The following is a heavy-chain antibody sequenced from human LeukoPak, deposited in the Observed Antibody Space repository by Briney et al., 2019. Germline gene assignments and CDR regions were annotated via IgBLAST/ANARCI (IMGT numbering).Heavy chain of an antibody. V-gene: IGHV3-66*01. D-gene: IGHD3-22*01. CDR2: IYSGGST. Sequence: PGGSLRHSCAASGFTVNSNYMGWVRQAPGKGLEWVSVIYSGGSTYYADSVKGRFTISRDNSKNALYLQMNSLRAEDTAVYYCARGVPYYYDSSGYYPLSGFFDYWGQGTLVTVSS. CDR3: ARGVPYYYDSSGYYPLSGFFDY. J-gene: IGHJ4*02. CDR1: GFTVNSNY.